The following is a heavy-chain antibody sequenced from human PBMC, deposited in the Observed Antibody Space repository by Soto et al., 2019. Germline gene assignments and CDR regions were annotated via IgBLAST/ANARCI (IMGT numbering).Heavy chain of an antibody. Sequence: TSETLCLTWAVYGGSFSGYYWTWIRQPPGTGLEWIGEINHSGSTNYNPSLKSRVTISVDTSKNQFSLKLTSVTAADTAVYYCARDKITGLFDYWGQGTLVTVSS. CDR1: GGSFSGYY. CDR2: INHSGST. CDR3: ARDKITGLFDY. D-gene: IGHD2-8*02. J-gene: IGHJ4*02. V-gene: IGHV4-34*01.